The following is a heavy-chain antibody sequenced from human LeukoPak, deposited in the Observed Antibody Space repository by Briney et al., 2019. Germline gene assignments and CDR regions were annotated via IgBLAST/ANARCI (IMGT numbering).Heavy chain of an antibody. D-gene: IGHD5-24*01. CDR3: AREMATIAGIAFDI. CDR1: GYSFTTYA. Sequence: GASVKISCKASGYSFTTYALNWVRQAPGQGLEWMGWINTNTGNPTYAQGFTGRFVFSLDTSVSTAYLQISSLKAEDTAVYYCAREMATIAGIAFDIWGQGTMVTVSS. V-gene: IGHV7-4-1*02. CDR2: INTNTGNP. J-gene: IGHJ3*02.